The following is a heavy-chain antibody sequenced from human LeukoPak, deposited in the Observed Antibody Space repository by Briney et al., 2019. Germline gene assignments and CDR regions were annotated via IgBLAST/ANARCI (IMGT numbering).Heavy chain of an antibody. CDR1: GGTFSSYA. Sequence: ASVKVSCKASGGTFSSYAISWVRQAPGQGLEWMGGIIPIFGTANYAQKFQGRVTITTDESTSTAYMELSSLRSEDTAVYYCARGDIVVVPAAMGGGWFDPWGQGTLVTVHS. CDR2: IIPIFGTA. J-gene: IGHJ5*02. CDR3: ARGDIVVVPAAMGGGWFDP. D-gene: IGHD2-2*01. V-gene: IGHV1-69*05.